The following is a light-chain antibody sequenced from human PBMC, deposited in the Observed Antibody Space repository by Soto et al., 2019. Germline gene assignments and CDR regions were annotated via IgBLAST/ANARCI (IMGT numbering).Light chain of an antibody. Sequence: QSVLTQPPSVSGAPGQRVTISCTGSSSNIGAGYDVHWYQQLPGTDPKLLIYANNNRPSGVPDRFYGSKSGTSASLAITGLQAEDEADYYCQSYDSSHVVFGGGTKRTV. CDR1: SSNIGAGYD. J-gene: IGLJ2*01. CDR3: QSYDSSHVV. V-gene: IGLV1-40*01. CDR2: ANN.